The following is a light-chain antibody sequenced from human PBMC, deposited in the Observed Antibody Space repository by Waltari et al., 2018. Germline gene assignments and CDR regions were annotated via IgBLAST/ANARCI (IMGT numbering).Light chain of an antibody. CDR3: QQYSNTPLT. CDR2: WAS. V-gene: IGKV4-1*01. CDR1: RILCSSNNRNC. J-gene: IGKJ4*01. Sequence: DIVMTQSPDSLAVSLGERATINCKSSRILCSSNNRNCLAWYQPKPGQPPKLLAYWASTRGSGVPDRFRARGSGTDFTLTISSLQAENVAVYYCQQYSNTPLTFGGGTRVEIK.